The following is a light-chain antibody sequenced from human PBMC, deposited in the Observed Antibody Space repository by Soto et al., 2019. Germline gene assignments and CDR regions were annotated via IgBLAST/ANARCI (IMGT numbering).Light chain of an antibody. CDR3: QQFGTSPIT. J-gene: IGKJ5*01. Sequence: EIVLTNSPCTLSLYLGEGATLSCRASQNIRSAYLAWYQQIPGQAPRLLIYDASSRAAGIPDRFSGSGSATDFTLTISRLEPDDFAVYFCQQFGTSPITFGQGTRLETK. CDR2: DAS. V-gene: IGKV3-20*01. CDR1: QNIRSAY.